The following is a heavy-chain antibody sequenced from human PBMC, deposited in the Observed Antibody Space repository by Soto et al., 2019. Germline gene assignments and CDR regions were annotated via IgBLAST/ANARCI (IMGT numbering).Heavy chain of an antibody. CDR1: GGTFSSYA. V-gene: IGHV1-69*05. CDR2: IIPIFGTA. J-gene: IGHJ6*02. Sequence: QVQLVQSGAEVKKPGSSVKVSCKASGGTFSSYAISWVRQAPGQGLEWMGGIIPIFGTANYAQKFQGRVTVPPNQATSTAYMELSSLRSEDTAVYYCASPDTMLVVVNHYYYGMDVWGQGTTVTVSS. D-gene: IGHD3-22*01. CDR3: ASPDTMLVVVNHYYYGMDV.